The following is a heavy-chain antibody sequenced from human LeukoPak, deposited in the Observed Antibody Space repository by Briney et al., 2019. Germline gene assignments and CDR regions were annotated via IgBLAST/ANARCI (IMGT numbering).Heavy chain of an antibody. CDR3: AKDYCGGDCYSGWYFDL. D-gene: IGHD2-21*02. J-gene: IGHJ2*01. Sequence: GGSLRLSCAASGFTFDDYAMHWVRQAPGKGLEWVSGISWNSGSMGYADSVKGRFTISRDNAKNSLYLQMNSLRAEDTALYYCAKDYCGGDCYSGWYFDLWGRGTLVTVSS. V-gene: IGHV3-9*01. CDR2: ISWNSGSM. CDR1: GFTFDDYA.